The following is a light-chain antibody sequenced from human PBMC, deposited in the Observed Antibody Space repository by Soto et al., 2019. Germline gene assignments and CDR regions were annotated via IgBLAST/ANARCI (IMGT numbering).Light chain of an antibody. V-gene: IGKV3-20*01. Sequence: EIVLTQSPGPLSLSPGERATLSCRASHSVSRTYLAWYQQKPGQAPRLLMYGASDRATGTPGRFSGSGSGTEFTLTIRGLEPEDSAVYYCKQFDDSVTRGQGTRLDIK. CDR3: KQFDDSVT. CDR2: GAS. CDR1: HSVSRTY. J-gene: IGKJ5*01.